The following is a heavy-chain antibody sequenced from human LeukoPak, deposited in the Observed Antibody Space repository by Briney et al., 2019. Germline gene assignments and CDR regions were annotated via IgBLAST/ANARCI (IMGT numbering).Heavy chain of an antibody. V-gene: IGHV4-39*01. D-gene: IGHD6-19*01. CDR1: GGSISSSSYY. CDR2: ICYSGGT. CDR3: ARFLAVAGTYFDY. Sequence: SETLSLTCTVSGGSISSSSYYWGWIRQPPGKGLEWIGSICYSGGTYYNPSLKSRVTISVDTSKNQFSLKLSSVTAADTAVYYCARFLAVAGTYFDYWGQGTLVTVSS. J-gene: IGHJ4*02.